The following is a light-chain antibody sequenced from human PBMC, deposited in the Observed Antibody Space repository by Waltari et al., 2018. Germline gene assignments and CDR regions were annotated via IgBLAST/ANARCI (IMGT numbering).Light chain of an antibody. CDR1: QSVSSSY. CDR2: GAS. CDR3: QQYGSSPGT. V-gene: IGKV3-20*01. J-gene: IGKJ1*01. Sequence: EIVLTPSPGTLSLSPGERAPLSCRASQSVSSSYLAWYQQKPGQAPRLLIYGASSRATGIPDRFSGSGSGTDFTLTISRLEPEDFAVYYCQQYGSSPGTFGPGTKVEIK.